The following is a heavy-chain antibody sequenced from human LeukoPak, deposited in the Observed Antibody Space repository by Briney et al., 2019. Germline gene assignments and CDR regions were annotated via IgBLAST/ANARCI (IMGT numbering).Heavy chain of an antibody. CDR2: ISGGGVST. J-gene: IGHJ4*02. CDR3: AKDSGIAAAGSLFDY. V-gene: IGHV3-23*01. Sequence: GGSLRLSCAASGFTFSSYAMSWVRQAPGKGLEWVSTISGGGVSTYYADSVKGRFTISRDNSKNTLYLQMNSLRAEDTAVYYCAKDSGIAAAGSLFDYWGQGTLVTVSS. CDR1: GFTFSSYA. D-gene: IGHD6-13*01.